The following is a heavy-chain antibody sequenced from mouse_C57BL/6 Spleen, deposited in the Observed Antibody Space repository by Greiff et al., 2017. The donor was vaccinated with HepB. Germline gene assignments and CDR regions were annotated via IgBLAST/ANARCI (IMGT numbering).Heavy chain of an antibody. CDR1: GYTFTSYW. V-gene: IGHV1-64*01. D-gene: IGHD4-1*01. J-gene: IGHJ2*01. Sequence: QVQLQQPGAELVKPGASVKLSCKASGYTFTSYWMRWVKQRPGQGLEWIGMIHPNSGSTNYNEKFKSKATLTVDKSSSTAYMQLSSLTSEDSAVYYCARGGGTRYFDYWGQGTTLTVSS. CDR2: IHPNSGST. CDR3: ARGGGTRYFDY.